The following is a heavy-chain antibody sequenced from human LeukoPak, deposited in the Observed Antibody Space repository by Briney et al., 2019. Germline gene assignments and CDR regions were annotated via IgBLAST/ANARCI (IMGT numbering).Heavy chain of an antibody. D-gene: IGHD3-10*01. J-gene: IGHJ4*02. CDR1: GGTFSSYA. CDR3: ASRARLGSSLPGVDY. V-gene: IGHV1-69*05. CDR2: IIPIFGTA. Sequence: SVKVSCKASGGTFSSYAISWVRQAPGQGLEWMGRIIPIFGTANYAQKFQGRVTITTDESTSTAYMELSGLRSEDTAVYYCASRARLGSSLPGVDYWGQGTLVTVSS.